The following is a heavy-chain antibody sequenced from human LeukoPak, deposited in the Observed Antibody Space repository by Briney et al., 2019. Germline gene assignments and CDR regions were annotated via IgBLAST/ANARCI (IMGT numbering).Heavy chain of an antibody. CDR2: IYYSGST. V-gene: IGHV4-39*07. CDR1: GGSISSSSYY. D-gene: IGHD4-17*01. CDR3: ARRSVTPRIDY. J-gene: IGHJ4*02. Sequence: SETLSLTCTVSGGSISSSSYYWGWIRQPPGKGLEWIGSIYYSGSTYYNPSLKSRVTISVDTSKNQFSLKLSSVTAADTAVYYCARRSVTPRIDYWGQGTLVTVSS.